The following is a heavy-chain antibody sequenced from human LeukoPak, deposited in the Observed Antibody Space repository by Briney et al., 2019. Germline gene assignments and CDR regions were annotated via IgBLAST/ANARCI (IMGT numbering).Heavy chain of an antibody. V-gene: IGHV3-23*01. D-gene: IGHD4-23*01. CDR3: ANGGPTVVTPGYDY. Sequence: GGSLRLSCAASGFTFSSYAMSWVRQAPGKGLEWVSAISGSGGSTYYADSVKGRFTISRDNSENTLYLQMNSLRVEDTAVYYCANGGPTVVTPGYDYWGQGTLVTVSS. J-gene: IGHJ4*02. CDR2: ISGSGGST. CDR1: GFTFSSYA.